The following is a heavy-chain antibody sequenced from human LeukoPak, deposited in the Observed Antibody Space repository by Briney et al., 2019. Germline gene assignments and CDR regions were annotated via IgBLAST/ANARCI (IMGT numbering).Heavy chain of an antibody. CDR1: GGSISSHY. V-gene: IGHV4-59*11. J-gene: IGHJ3*02. Sequence: PSETLSLTCTVSGGSISSHYWSWIRQPPGKGLEWIGYIYYSGSTNYNPSLKSRVTISVDTSKNQFSLKLSSVTAADTAVYYCARIPYGGNSDDAFDIWGQGTMVTVSS. D-gene: IGHD4-23*01. CDR2: IYYSGST. CDR3: ARIPYGGNSDDAFDI.